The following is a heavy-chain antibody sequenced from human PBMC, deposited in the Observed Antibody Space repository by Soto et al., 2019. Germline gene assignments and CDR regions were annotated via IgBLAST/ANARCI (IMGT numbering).Heavy chain of an antibody. V-gene: IGHV4-59*08. D-gene: IGHD1-26*01. CDR3: LGDVRGGSDRFDD. J-gene: IGHJ4*02. CDR2: YYHTGT. CDR1: GDSINNYY. Sequence: QVQLQESGPGLVKPSETLSLTCTVSGDSINNYYWNWIRQSPGKGLEWIVYYYHTGTNYNPSLKSRVTIPEDKAKNQFSLRLRSVPAAYTAVYDCLGDVRGGSDRFDDGGQGPRVTVSP.